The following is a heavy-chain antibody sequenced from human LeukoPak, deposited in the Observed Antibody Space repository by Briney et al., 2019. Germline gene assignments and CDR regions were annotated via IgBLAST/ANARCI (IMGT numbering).Heavy chain of an antibody. CDR2: IGIDSGNT. CDR3: ARDYQYAFDN. V-gene: IGHV3-48*01. CDR1: GFTFIDYS. J-gene: IGHJ4*02. D-gene: IGHD2-2*01. Sequence: GGSLRLSCAASGFTFIDYSMNWVRQAPGEGLEGSSYIGIDSGNTNYADSVKGRFTISGDKAKNSLYLQMNRLRVEDTAVYYCARDYQYAFDNWGQGTLVTVSS.